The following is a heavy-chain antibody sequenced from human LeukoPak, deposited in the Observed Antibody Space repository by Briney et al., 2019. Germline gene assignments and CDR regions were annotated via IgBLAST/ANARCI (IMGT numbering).Heavy chain of an antibody. Sequence: GGSLRLSCEASGFTFSSYAMSWVRQAPGKGLEWIAAINGSGGSTYYADYVKGRFTISRDNSKNTLYLQMNSLRAEDTAVYYCSHSGYDRPYYFDYWGQGTLVTVSP. CDR2: INGSGGST. CDR1: GFTFSSYA. CDR3: SHSGYDRPYYFDY. J-gene: IGHJ4*02. D-gene: IGHD5-12*01. V-gene: IGHV3-23*01.